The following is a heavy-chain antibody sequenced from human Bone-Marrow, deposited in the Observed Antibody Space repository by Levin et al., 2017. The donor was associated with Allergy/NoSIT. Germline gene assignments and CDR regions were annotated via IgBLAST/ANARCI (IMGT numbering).Heavy chain of an antibody. Sequence: GGSLRLSCQASGYTFTGYYIHWVRQAPGQGLEWMGWVNPYSGDLHYAQKFRGRITLTRDRSISTAYMEMSSLRSDDTAVYYCARPLRGYMYGFDYWGQGTLVTVSS. J-gene: IGHJ4*02. CDR3: ARPLRGYMYGFDY. D-gene: IGHD5-12*01. CDR2: VNPYSGDL. V-gene: IGHV1-2*02. CDR1: GYTFTGYY.